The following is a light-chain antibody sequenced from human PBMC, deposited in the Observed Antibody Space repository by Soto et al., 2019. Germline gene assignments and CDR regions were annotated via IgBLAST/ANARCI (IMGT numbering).Light chain of an antibody. V-gene: IGKV3-15*01. J-gene: IGKJ4*02. CDR3: QEYKNWHGK. Sequence: EIVMTQSPATLSVSPGERATLSCRAGESISNNLAWYQQKPGQAPRLLIYGAATRAAGVPARFTGRGSGTEFTLTISSLQSEDFGVYYCQEYKNWHGKFGRGSKVDI. CDR2: GAA. CDR1: ESISNN.